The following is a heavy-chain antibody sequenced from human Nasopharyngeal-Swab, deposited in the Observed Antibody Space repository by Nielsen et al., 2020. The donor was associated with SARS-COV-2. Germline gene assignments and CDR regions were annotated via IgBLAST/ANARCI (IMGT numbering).Heavy chain of an antibody. CDR2: ISGSGGGT. Sequence: GESLKISCAASGFTFSSYAMSWVRQAPGKGLEWVSAISGSGGGTYYADSVKGRFTISRDNSKNTLNLQMNSLRAEDTAVYYRAKVAYSSGWSFDYWGQGTLVTVSS. V-gene: IGHV3-23*01. J-gene: IGHJ4*02. CDR1: GFTFSSYA. D-gene: IGHD6-19*01. CDR3: AKVAYSSGWSFDY.